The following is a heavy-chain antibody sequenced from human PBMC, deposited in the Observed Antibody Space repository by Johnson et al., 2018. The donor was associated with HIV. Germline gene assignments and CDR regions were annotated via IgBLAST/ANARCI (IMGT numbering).Heavy chain of an antibody. D-gene: IGHD6-13*01. J-gene: IGHJ3*01. Sequence: VQLVESGGGLFQPGGSLRLSCAASTFTFDDYGMTWVRQAPGKGLAWVSAINWNGGRPGYADSVRGRFTISRDNAKKSLYLQMNSLRAEDTALYYCARVLIATPPSYSSSWYSSRAFDVWGQGTMVTVSS. CDR1: TFTFDDYG. CDR3: ARVLIATPPSYSSSWYSSRAFDV. V-gene: IGHV3-20*04. CDR2: INWNGGRP.